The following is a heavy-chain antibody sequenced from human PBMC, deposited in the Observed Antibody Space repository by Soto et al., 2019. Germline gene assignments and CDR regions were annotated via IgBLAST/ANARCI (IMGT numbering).Heavy chain of an antibody. Sequence: SGTLFLTCTVSGVSISSSSYYWGWIRPPPGKGLEWIGSIYYSGSTYYNPSLKSRVTISVDTSKNQFSLKLSSVTAADTTVYYCCITIFGVVIKDDYGMDVWGQGTTVTVSS. D-gene: IGHD3-3*01. CDR2: IYYSGST. J-gene: IGHJ6*02. V-gene: IGHV4-39*01. CDR1: GVSISSSSYY. CDR3: CITIFGVVIKDDYGMDV.